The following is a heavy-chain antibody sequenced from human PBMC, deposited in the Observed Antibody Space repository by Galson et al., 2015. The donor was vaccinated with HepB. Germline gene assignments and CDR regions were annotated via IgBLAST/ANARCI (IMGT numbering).Heavy chain of an antibody. CDR3: ARDSGAAPRHYYYYMDV. V-gene: IGHV3-53*01. CDR1: GFSVRSNY. Sequence: LRLSGAASGFSVRSNYMSWVRQAPGKGLEWVSVIYSAGTTYYADSVKGRFTISRDNSKKTLYLQMNSLRAEDTAVYYCARDSGAAPRHYYYYMDVWGKGTTVTVSS. J-gene: IGHJ6*03. D-gene: IGHD6-13*01. CDR2: IYSAGTT.